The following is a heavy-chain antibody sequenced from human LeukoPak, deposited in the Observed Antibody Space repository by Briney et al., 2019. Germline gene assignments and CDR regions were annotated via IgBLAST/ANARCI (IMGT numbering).Heavy chain of an antibody. V-gene: IGHV1-2*02. J-gene: IGHJ4*02. CDR1: GYTFTGYY. Sequence: ASVKVSCKASGYTFTGYYMHWVRQAPGQGLEGMGWINPNSGGTNYAQKFQGRVTMTRDTSISTAYMELSRLRSDDTAVYYCASAAAAGTIPDYWGQGTLVTVSS. CDR3: ASAAAAGTIPDY. CDR2: INPNSGGT. D-gene: IGHD6-13*01.